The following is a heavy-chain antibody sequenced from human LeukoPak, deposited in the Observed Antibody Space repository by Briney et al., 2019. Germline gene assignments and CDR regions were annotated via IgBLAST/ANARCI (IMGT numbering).Heavy chain of an antibody. Sequence: GASVKVSCKASGYTFTDYYMHWVRQAPGQGLEWMGWINPDNGATIYAQKFQGRVTMTRDTSINTAYMDLNRLKPDDTAMYYCARDRVSHVRGILRGVFDYWGQGPLITVSS. CDR3: ARDRVSHVRGILRGVFDY. CDR2: INPDNGAT. V-gene: IGHV1-2*02. CDR1: GYTFTDYY. D-gene: IGHD3-10*01. J-gene: IGHJ4*02.